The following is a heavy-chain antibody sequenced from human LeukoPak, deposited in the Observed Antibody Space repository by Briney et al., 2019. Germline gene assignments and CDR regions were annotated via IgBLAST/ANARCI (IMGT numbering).Heavy chain of an antibody. V-gene: IGHV6-1*01. CDR2: TYYRSKWHN. CDR1: GDSVSSNSAA. J-gene: IGHJ5*02. D-gene: IGHD2-15*01. Sequence: SQTLPLTCAISGDSVSSNSAAWNWIRQSPSRGLEWLGRTYYRSKWHNEYAVSVKGRITVNPDTSKNQFTLQLNSVTPDDTAVYYCTRDPPGWPWGQGTLVTVSS. CDR3: TRDPPGWP.